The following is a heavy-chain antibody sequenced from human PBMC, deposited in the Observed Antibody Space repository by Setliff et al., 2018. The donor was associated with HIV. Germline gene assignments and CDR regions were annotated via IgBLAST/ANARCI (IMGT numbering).Heavy chain of an antibody. CDR1: GGSISSYY. CDR3: ARQGAGYYYDSSEYYTGNGFDM. Sequence: SETLSLTCTVSGGSISSYYWSWIRQPPGKGLEWIGYIFYSGSTNYNPSLKSRVTISGQTSNNQFSLQLTSVTAADTAVYYCARQGAGYYYDSSEYYTGNGFDMWGQGTMVTVSS. CDR2: IFYSGST. J-gene: IGHJ3*02. D-gene: IGHD3-22*01. V-gene: IGHV4-59*08.